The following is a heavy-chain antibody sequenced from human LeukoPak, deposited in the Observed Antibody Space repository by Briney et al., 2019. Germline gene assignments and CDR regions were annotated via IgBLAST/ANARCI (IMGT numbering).Heavy chain of an antibody. V-gene: IGHV3-11*04. D-gene: IGHD2-15*01. CDR3: ARTIGYCSGGSCYPEYFQH. J-gene: IGHJ1*01. Sequence: GGSLRLSCAASGFTFSDYYMSWIRQATGKGLEWVSYISSSGSTIYYADSVKGRFTISRHNAKNSLYLQMNSLRDEDTAVYYCARTIGYCSGGSCYPEYFQHWGQGTLVTVSS. CDR1: GFTFSDYY. CDR2: ISSSGSTI.